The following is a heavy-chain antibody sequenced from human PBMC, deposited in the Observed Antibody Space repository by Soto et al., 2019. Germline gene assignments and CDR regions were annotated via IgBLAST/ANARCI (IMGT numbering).Heavy chain of an antibody. V-gene: IGHV4-59*01. Sequence: QVQLQESGPGLVKPSETLSLTCTVSGGSISSYYWSWIRQPPGKGLERIGYIYYSGSTNYNPSLKSQVTIAVDTSKNQFSLKLSSVSAADQAVYYCARGWDGYTAGHWFDPWGQGTLVTVSS. CDR3: ARGWDGYTAGHWFDP. CDR2: IYYSGST. CDR1: GGSISSYY. J-gene: IGHJ5*02. D-gene: IGHD5-12*01.